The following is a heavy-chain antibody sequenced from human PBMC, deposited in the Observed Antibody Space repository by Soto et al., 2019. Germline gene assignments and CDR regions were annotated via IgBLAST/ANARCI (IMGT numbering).Heavy chain of an antibody. CDR2: ISSSGDPI. D-gene: IGHD2-2*01. Sequence: GGSLRLSCAASGFPFSIYEMNLVRQSPGKGLEWVSYISSSGDPIYYADSVKGRFTISRDKAKNSLYLQMNSLRAEDTAVYYCANYCSSPSGHYQDVWGQGTTVTVSS. J-gene: IGHJ6*02. CDR1: GFPFSIYE. V-gene: IGHV3-48*03. CDR3: ANYCSSPSGHYQDV.